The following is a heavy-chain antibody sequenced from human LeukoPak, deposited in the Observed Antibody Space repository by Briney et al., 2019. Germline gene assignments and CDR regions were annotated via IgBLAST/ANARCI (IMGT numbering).Heavy chain of an antibody. V-gene: IGHV3-48*01. Sequence: GGSLRLSCAASGFTFSDYSVNWVRQAPGKGLEWVPYISSSGNTKYYADSVKGRFTISGDNAKNSLYLQMNSLRAEDTAVYYCARGEFRPPHVYYYYYYMDVWGKGATVAVSS. J-gene: IGHJ6*03. CDR3: ARGEFRPPHVYYYYYYMDV. CDR2: ISSSGNTK. CDR1: GFTFSDYS.